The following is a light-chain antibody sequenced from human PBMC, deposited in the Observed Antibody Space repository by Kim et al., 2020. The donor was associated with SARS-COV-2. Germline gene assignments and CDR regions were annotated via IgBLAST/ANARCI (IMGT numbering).Light chain of an antibody. CDR1: KLGDKY. J-gene: IGLJ1*01. CDR2: QDN. Sequence: PGQAAGITGSGYKLGDKYVSWYQQKPGQSPVVVIDQDNQRPSGIPERFSGSNSGNTATLTISGTQAMDEADYYCQAWDSSTHNYVLGAGTKVTVL. CDR3: QAWDSSTHNYV. V-gene: IGLV3-1*01.